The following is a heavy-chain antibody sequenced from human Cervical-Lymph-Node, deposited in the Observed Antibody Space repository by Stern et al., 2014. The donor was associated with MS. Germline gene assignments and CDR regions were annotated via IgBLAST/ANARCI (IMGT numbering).Heavy chain of an antibody. V-gene: IGHV4-59*01. CDR2: IYYTGTT. CDR3: ARKSLSMDHYFDS. Sequence: QVQLQESGPGLVKPSETLSLTCTVSGASISSYYWNWIQQPPGKGLEWIGYIYYTGTTNYNPSLKGRVAISLDTSKNQFSLILRSVSAADTAVYYCARKSLSMDHYFDSWGQGTLVTVSS. J-gene: IGHJ4*02. CDR1: GASISSYY. D-gene: IGHD2-2*03.